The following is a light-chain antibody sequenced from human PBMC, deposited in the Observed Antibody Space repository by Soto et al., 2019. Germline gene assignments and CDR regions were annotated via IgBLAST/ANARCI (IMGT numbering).Light chain of an antibody. CDR2: EVT. CDR1: SSDVGAYNY. J-gene: IGLJ1*01. CDR3: SSKRDSSTLFV. V-gene: IGLV2-14*01. Sequence: QSALTQPASVSWSPGQSITISCTGTSSDVGAYNYVSWYQHHPGKVPKLLIYEVTNRPSGVSDRFSGSKSGNTASLTISGLQAEDEADYYCSSKRDSSTLFVFGTGTKVTVL.